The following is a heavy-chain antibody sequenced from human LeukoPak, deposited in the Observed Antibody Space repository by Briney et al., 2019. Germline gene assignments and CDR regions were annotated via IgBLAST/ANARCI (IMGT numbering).Heavy chain of an antibody. Sequence: SETLSLTCAVYGGSFNDYYWSWIRQPPGKGLEWIGEVSHSGNSNYHPSLKSRVTMALDTSNNQFSLRLSSVTAADTAVYYCARDSVTTGIYGLMNWGQGTLVTVSS. D-gene: IGHD4-17*01. J-gene: IGHJ4*02. CDR3: ARDSVTTGIYGLMN. CDR1: GGSFNDYY. V-gene: IGHV4-34*01. CDR2: VSHSGNS.